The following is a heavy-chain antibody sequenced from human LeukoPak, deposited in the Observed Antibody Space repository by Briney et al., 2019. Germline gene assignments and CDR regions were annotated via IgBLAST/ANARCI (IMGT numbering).Heavy chain of an antibody. D-gene: IGHD2-2*01. Sequence: GGSLRLSCVASGLTFDDYGMNWVRRAPGKGLEWVSAITWNGGSTAYADSVKGRFTISRDNPKNSLYLQMNNLRAEDMALYFCARGRYCSSSSCPPVSYFDSWGQGTLVTVSS. CDR2: ITWNGGST. J-gene: IGHJ4*02. V-gene: IGHV3-20*04. CDR1: GLTFDDYG. CDR3: ARGRYCSSSSCPPVSYFDS.